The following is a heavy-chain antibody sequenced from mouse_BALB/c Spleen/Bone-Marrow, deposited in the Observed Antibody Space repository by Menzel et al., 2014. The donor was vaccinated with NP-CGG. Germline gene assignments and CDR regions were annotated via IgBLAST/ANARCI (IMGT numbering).Heavy chain of an antibody. Sequence: VQLVESGPGLAAPSQSLSITCTISGFSLTSYGVHWVRQPPGKGLEWLVVIWSDGSTTYNSALKSRLSISKDNSKSQVFLKMNSLQTDDTAMYYCARHSGGNYGYAMDYWGQGTSVTVSS. D-gene: IGHD2-1*01. CDR1: GFSLTSYG. V-gene: IGHV2-6-1*01. J-gene: IGHJ4*01. CDR3: ARHSGGNYGYAMDY. CDR2: IWSDGST.